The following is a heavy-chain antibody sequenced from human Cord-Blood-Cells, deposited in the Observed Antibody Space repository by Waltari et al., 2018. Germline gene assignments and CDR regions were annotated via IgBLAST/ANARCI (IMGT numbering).Heavy chain of an antibody. Sequence: QVQLQQWGAGLLKPSETLSLPCAVYGGSFSGYYWSWIRQPPGKGLEWIGEINHSGSTNDHPSLKSRGTISVDTSKNQFSLKLSSVTAADTAVYYCARGLTGIAARTFDYWGQGTLVTVSS. J-gene: IGHJ4*02. CDR2: INHSGST. CDR3: ARGLTGIAARTFDY. CDR1: GGSFSGYY. V-gene: IGHV4-34*01. D-gene: IGHD6-6*01.